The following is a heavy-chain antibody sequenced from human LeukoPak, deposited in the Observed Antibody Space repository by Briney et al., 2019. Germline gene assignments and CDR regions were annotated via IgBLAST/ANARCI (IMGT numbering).Heavy chain of an antibody. CDR3: ARETLRYSNWFDP. CDR1: GGSISSYY. Sequence: SETLSLTCTVSGGSISSYYWSRIRQPPGKGLEWIGYIYYSGSTNYNPSLKSRVTISVDTSKNQFSLKLSSVTAADTAVYYCARETLRYSNWFDPWGQGTLVTVSS. V-gene: IGHV4-59*08. D-gene: IGHD3-9*01. J-gene: IGHJ5*02. CDR2: IYYSGST.